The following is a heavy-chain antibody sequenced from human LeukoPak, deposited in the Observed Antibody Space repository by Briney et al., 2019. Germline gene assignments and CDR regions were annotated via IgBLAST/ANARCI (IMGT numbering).Heavy chain of an antibody. J-gene: IGHJ4*02. CDR1: GFTFSSYT. D-gene: IGHD1-26*01. V-gene: IGHV3-21*01. CDR2: ISSSSSYI. Sequence: PGGSLRLSCAVSGFTFSSYTMNWVRQPPGKGLEWVSSISSSSSYIYYADSVKGRFTISRDNAKNSLYLQMNSLRAEDTAVYYCARDGMTDWGQGTLVTVSS. CDR3: ARDGMTD.